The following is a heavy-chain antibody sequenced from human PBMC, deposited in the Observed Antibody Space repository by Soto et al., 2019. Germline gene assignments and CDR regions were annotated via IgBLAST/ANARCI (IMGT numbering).Heavy chain of an antibody. D-gene: IGHD5-12*01. V-gene: IGHV1-2*02. CDR3: AAQPVETATIPFDY. CDR2: INPSSGDT. Sequence: ASVKVSCKASGYTFTGYYIHWVRQAPGQGLEWMGWINPSSGDTKYVQKFQGRVTMTRDTSIGTAYMDLSRLRSDDTAVYYCAAQPVETATIPFDYWGQGTLVTASS. J-gene: IGHJ4*02. CDR1: GYTFTGYY.